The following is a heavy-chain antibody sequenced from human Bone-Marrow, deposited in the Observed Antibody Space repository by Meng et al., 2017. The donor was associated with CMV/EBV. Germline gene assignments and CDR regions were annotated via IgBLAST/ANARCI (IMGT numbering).Heavy chain of an antibody. V-gene: IGHV1-2*02. Sequence: ASVKVSCKASGYTFTDYYLHWVRQAPGQGREWMAWMNPNNGDTNYAQKFQARVTMTRDTSIRMVYMELSSLRSDDTAVYYCARGYCSSTGCYHDYWGQGTVVTVSS. CDR3: ARGYCSSTGCYHDY. CDR2: MNPNNGDT. D-gene: IGHD2-2*01. CDR1: GYTFTDYY. J-gene: IGHJ4*02.